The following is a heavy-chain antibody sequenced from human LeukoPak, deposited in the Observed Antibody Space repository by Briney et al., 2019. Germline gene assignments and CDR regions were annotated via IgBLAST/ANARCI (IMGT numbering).Heavy chain of an antibody. J-gene: IGHJ4*02. V-gene: IGHV3-13*04. D-gene: IGHD3-10*01. Sequence: GGSLRLSCAASGITFSGYDMHWVRQGTGKGLEWVSGIGTAGDTYYAGSVKGRFTISREDAKNSLYLQMNSLRAGDTAVYYCARGIGNYYDSGASDYWGQGTRVTVSP. CDR2: IGTAGDT. CDR1: GITFSGYD. CDR3: ARGIGNYYDSGASDY.